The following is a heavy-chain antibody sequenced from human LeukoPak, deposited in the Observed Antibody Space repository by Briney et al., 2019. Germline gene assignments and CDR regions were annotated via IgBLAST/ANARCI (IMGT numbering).Heavy chain of an antibody. CDR1: GFTFSNAW. V-gene: IGHV3-15*01. CDR2: IKSKTDGGTT. D-gene: IGHD3-10*01. Sequence: GGSLRLSCAASGFTFSNAWMSWARQAPGKGLEWVGRIKSKTDGGTTDYAAPVKGRFTISRDDSKNTLYLQMNSLKTEDTAVYYCTTDLEYYYGSGSYYIRFDYWGQGTLVTVSS. J-gene: IGHJ4*02. CDR3: TTDLEYYYGSGSYYIRFDY.